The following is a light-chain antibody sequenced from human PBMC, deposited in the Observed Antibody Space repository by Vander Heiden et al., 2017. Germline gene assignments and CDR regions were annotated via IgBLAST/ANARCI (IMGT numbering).Light chain of an antibody. J-gene: IGLJ2*01. CDR3: ASWDDSLNAVV. V-gene: IGLV1-36*01. Sequence: QSVLTQPPSVSEAPKQRVTISCSGSNSNVGSNGVNWYQHLPGKAPKLLIYNDDLLTSGVSDRFSGSRSGASASLAISGLQAEDEGDYYCASWDDSLNAVVFGGGTKLAVL. CDR2: NDD. CDR1: NSNVGSNG.